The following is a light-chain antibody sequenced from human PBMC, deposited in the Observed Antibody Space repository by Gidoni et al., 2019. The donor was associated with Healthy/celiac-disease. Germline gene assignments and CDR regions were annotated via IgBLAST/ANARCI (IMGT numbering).Light chain of an antibody. V-gene: IGLV3-25*03. J-gene: IGLJ2*01. CDR1: ALPKQY. CDR2: TDS. CDR3: QSAASSVTHVV. Sequence: SYELTQPPSVSVSPGQTARITCSGDALPKQYAYWYQQKPGKAPVRLIYTDSERPSGIPERFSGSSSGTTVTLTIIGVQAEDDAAYYCQSAASSVTHVVFVGGTTLTVL.